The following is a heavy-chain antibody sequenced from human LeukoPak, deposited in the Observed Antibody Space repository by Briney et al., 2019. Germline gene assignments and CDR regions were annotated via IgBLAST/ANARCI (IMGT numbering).Heavy chain of an antibody. Sequence: PGGSLRLSCAASGFTFSSYSMNWVRQAPGKGLEWVANINQDGREKYYVDSVKGRFTISRDNTKNSLYLQMNSLRAEDTAVYYCARPMVPGGNCFDFWGQGTQVTVSS. CDR1: GFTFSSYS. J-gene: IGHJ5*01. CDR3: ARPMVPGGNCFDF. CDR2: INQDGREK. D-gene: IGHD3-10*01. V-gene: IGHV3-7*01.